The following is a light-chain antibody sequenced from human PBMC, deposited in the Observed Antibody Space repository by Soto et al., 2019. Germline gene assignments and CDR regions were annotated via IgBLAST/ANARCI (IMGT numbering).Light chain of an antibody. CDR3: QHYNSYSEA. J-gene: IGKJ1*01. CDR1: QGIRSW. V-gene: IGKV1D-16*01. Sequence: DIQMTQSPSSVSASVGDRVTITCRASQGIRSWLAWYQQKPGKAPKLLIYAASRLQSGVPSRFSGSGSGTEFTLTISSLQPDDFATYYCQHYNSYSEAFGQGTKVDIK. CDR2: AAS.